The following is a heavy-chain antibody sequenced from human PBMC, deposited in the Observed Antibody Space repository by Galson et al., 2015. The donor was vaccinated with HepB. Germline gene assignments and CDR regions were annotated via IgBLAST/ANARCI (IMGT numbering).Heavy chain of an antibody. CDR2: IDNDGTGT. CDR3: ARRRCSGASSSDDS. D-gene: IGHD2-15*01. J-gene: IGHJ5*01. Sequence: SLRLSCAASGFTFNNYWMHWVRQAPGKGLVWVSRIDNDGTGTDYGDSVKGRFTISRDNAKNTLYLVMSSLRADDTAVCFCARRRCSGASSSDDSWSHAPLVTDSS. CDR1: GFTFNNYW. V-gene: IGHV3-74*01.